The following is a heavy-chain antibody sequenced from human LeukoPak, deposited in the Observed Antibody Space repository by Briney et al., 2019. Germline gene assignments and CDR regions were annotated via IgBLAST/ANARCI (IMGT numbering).Heavy chain of an antibody. V-gene: IGHV1-2*04. CDR2: INPNSGGT. Sequence: ASVKVSCKASGYTFTGYYMHWVRQAPGQGLEWMGWINPNSGGTNYAQKFQGWVTMTRDTSISTAYMELSRLRSDDTAVYYCARDQTMVRGVITRKYYYYGMDVWGQGTTVTVSS. D-gene: IGHD3-10*01. J-gene: IGHJ6*02. CDR3: ARDQTMVRGVITRKYYYYGMDV. CDR1: GYTFTGYY.